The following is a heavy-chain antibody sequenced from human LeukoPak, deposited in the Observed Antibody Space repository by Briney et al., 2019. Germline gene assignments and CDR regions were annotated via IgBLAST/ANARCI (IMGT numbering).Heavy chain of an antibody. CDR2: IYIGGTT. Sequence: PETPSLSCTVSGASTSSHFWSWMRQPPGKGLEWIGNIYIGGTTNYNPSLNSRVTMSLDTSKNQLSLQLTSVTAADTAVYYCTKATKWQAFDPWGQATLVTVSS. CDR1: GASTSSHF. D-gene: IGHD5-12*01. CDR3: TKATKWQAFDP. J-gene: IGHJ5*02. V-gene: IGHV4-59*11.